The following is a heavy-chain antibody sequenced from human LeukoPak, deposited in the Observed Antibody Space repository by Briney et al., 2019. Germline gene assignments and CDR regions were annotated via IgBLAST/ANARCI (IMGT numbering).Heavy chain of an antibody. CDR3: ARNLEMATIILGY. D-gene: IGHD5-24*01. CDR1: GFTFSSYA. Sequence: GGSPRLSCAASGFTFSSYAMHWVRQAPGKGLEWVAVISYDGSNKYYADSVKGRFTISRDNSKNTLYLQMNSLRAEDTAVYYCARNLEMATIILGYWGQGTLVTVSS. J-gene: IGHJ4*02. V-gene: IGHV3-30-3*01. CDR2: ISYDGSNK.